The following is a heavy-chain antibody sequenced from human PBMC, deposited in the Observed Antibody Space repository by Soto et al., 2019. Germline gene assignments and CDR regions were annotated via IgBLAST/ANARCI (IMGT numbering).Heavy chain of an antibody. CDR1: GFIFSSYS. V-gene: IGHV3-21*01. CDR3: ARDEEARPYFYGMDV. Sequence: GGSLRLSCAASGFIFSSYSMNWVRQAPGKGLEWVSSISSDSNYIYYADSVKGRFTISRDNAKNSLYLQMNSLRVEDMAIYYCARDEEARPYFYGMDVWGQGTTVIVSS. CDR2: ISSDSNYI. J-gene: IGHJ6*02. D-gene: IGHD6-6*01.